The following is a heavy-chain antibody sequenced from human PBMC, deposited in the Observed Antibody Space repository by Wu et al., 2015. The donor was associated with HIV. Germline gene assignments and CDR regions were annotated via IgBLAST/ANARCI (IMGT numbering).Heavy chain of an antibody. J-gene: IGHJ4*02. CDR1: GYTFTSYG. D-gene: IGHD3-16*01. Sequence: QPQLVQSGVEVKKPGASVKVSCKASGYTFTSYGISWVRQAPGQGLEWMGWTNIYNDTNYAQKFQDRVTVTTDTSTSTAYMELRSLRSDDTAVYYCARFEFIVTFGGVAPNSYHFDNWGQGTLITVSS. CDR2: TNIYNDT. CDR3: ARFEFIVTFGGVAPNSYHFDN. V-gene: IGHV1-18*01.